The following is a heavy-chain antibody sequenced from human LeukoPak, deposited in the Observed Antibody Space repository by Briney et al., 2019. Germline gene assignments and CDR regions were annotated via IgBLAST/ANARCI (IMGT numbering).Heavy chain of an antibody. D-gene: IGHD3-22*01. CDR1: GGSISSSSYY. J-gene: IGHJ4*02. CDR3: ARVGISSGYYPEPFDY. V-gene: IGHV4-39*07. CDR2: IYYSGTT. Sequence: PSETLSLTCTVSGGSISSSSYYWGWIRQPPGKGLEWIGNIYYSGTTYYNPSLESRVTISLDTSKNQFSLNLSSVTAADTAVYYCARVGISSGYYPEPFDYWGQGTMVTVSS.